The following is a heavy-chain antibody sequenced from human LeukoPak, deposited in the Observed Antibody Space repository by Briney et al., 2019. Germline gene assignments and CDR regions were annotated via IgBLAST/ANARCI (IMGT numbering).Heavy chain of an antibody. J-gene: IGHJ4*02. CDR2: IYTSGST. Sequence: SQTLSLTCTVSGGSINSGSYYWSWLRQSAGQGLEWIGRIYTSGSTNYNPSLKSRATISLDTSKNQFSLNLNSVTAADTALYFCARAAGSGLIDYWGQGILVIVSS. CDR1: GGSINSGSYY. D-gene: IGHD6-19*01. CDR3: ARAAGSGLIDY. V-gene: IGHV4-61*02.